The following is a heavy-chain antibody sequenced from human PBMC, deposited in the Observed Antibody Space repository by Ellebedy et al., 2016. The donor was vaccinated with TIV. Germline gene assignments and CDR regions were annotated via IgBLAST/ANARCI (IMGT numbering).Heavy chain of an antibody. Sequence: SVKVSXXASGGTFSSYAISWVRQAPGQGLEWMGGIIPIFGTANYAQKFQGRVTITADESTSTAYMELSSLRSEDTAVYYCARPLHCSSTSCYKNPFDYWGQGTLVTVSS. J-gene: IGHJ4*02. CDR2: IIPIFGTA. D-gene: IGHD2-2*02. CDR1: GGTFSSYA. CDR3: ARPLHCSSTSCYKNPFDY. V-gene: IGHV1-69*13.